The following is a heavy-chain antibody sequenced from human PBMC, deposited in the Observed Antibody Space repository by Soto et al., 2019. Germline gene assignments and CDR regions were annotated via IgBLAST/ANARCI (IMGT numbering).Heavy chain of an antibody. D-gene: IGHD3-9*01. V-gene: IGHV4-39*01. CDR2: IYYSGST. Sequence: SETLSLTCTVSGGSISSSSYYWGWIRQPPGKGLEWIGSIYYSGSTYYNPSLESRVTISVDTSKNQFSLKLSSVTAADTAVYYCASLAQGLRYFDWLLLGFDYWGQGTLVTVSS. CDR1: GGSISSSSYY. J-gene: IGHJ4*02. CDR3: ASLAQGLRYFDWLLLGFDY.